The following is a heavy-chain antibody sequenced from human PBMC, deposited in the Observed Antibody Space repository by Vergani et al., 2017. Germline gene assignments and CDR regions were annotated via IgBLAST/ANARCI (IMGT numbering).Heavy chain of an antibody. V-gene: IGHV3-13*01. CDR1: GFTFSSYD. D-gene: IGHD6-13*01. J-gene: IGHJ4*02. Sequence: EVQLVESGGGLVQPGGSLRLSCAASGFTFSSYDMHWVRQATGKGLEWVSAIGTAGDTYYPGSVKGRFTISRENAKNSLYLQMNSLRAGDTAVYYCAREAPGSREFDYWGQGTLVTVSS. CDR2: IGTAGDT. CDR3: AREAPGSREFDY.